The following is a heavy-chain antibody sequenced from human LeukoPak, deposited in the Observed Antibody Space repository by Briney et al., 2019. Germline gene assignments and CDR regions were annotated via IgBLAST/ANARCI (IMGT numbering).Heavy chain of an antibody. J-gene: IGHJ4*02. CDR2: INHSGST. Sequence: SETVSLTCAVYVGAFNGYYCSWIRQPPWKGLEWIGEINHSGSTNYNPSLKSRVTISVDTSKNQFSLKLSSVTAADTAVYYCARERSALRYFDWLSDIVERTFDYWGQGTLVTVSS. D-gene: IGHD3-9*01. CDR3: ARERSALRYFDWLSDIVERTFDY. V-gene: IGHV4-34*01. CDR1: VGAFNGYY.